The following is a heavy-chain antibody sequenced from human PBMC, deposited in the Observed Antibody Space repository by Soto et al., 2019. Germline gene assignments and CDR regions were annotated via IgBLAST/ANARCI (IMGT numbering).Heavy chain of an antibody. V-gene: IGHV1-69*13. CDR1: GGTFSSYA. Sequence: ASVKVSCKASGGTFSSYAISWVRQAPGQGLEWMGGIIPIFGTANYAQKFQGRVTITADESTSTAYMELSSLRSEDTAVYYCARESQKLRLGELSLLGGYYYGMDVWGQGTTVTVSS. J-gene: IGHJ6*02. D-gene: IGHD3-16*02. CDR3: ARESQKLRLGELSLLGGYYYGMDV. CDR2: IIPIFGTA.